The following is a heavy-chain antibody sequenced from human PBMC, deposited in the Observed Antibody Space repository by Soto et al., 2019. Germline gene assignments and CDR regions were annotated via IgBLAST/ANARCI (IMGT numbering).Heavy chain of an antibody. CDR2: IYYSGST. V-gene: IGHV4-59*01. J-gene: IGHJ6*03. CDR1: GGSISSYY. Sequence: ASETLSLTCTVSGGSISSYYWSWIRQPPGKGLEWIGYIYYSGSTNYNPSLKSRVTISVDTSKNQFSLKLSSVTAADTAVYYCARVVASSYYYYYMDVWGKGTTVTVSS. CDR3: ARVVASSYYYYYMDV. D-gene: IGHD2-15*01.